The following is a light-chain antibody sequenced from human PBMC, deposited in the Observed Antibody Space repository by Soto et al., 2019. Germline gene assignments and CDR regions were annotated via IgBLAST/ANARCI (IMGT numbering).Light chain of an antibody. CDR3: QQSYSGPLT. CDR2: AAS. J-gene: IGKJ4*01. Sequence: DIQMTQSPSSVSASVGDRVTISCQASQGISRSLAWYQQKPGKAPKVLIYAASSLQSGVPSRFSGIGSGTDFTLGISSLQPEDFATYDCQQSYSGPLTFGGGTKVDIK. CDR1: QGISRS. V-gene: IGKV1-12*01.